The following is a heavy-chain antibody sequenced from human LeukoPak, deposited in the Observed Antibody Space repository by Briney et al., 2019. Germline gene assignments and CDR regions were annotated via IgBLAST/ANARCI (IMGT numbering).Heavy chain of an antibody. CDR3: ARGIRVWRPRLYYYMDV. D-gene: IGHD1-1*01. V-gene: IGHV4-39*07. CDR1: GGSISGSTYF. Sequence: SETLSLTCTVSGGSISGSTYFWGWVRQPPGKGLEWIGEINHSGSTNYNPSLKSRVTISVDTSKNQFSLKLSSVTAADTAVYYCARGIRVWRPRLYYYMDVWGKGTTVTVSS. J-gene: IGHJ6*03. CDR2: INHSGST.